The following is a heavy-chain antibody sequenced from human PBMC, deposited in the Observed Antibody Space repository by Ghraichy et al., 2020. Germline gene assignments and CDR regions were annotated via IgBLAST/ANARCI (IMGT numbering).Heavy chain of an antibody. Sequence: SETLSLTCTVSGGSISSGGYYWSWIRQHPGKGLEWIGYIYYSGSTYYNPSLKSRVTISVDTSKNQFSLKLSSVTAADTAVYYCARDGGPNIPGYFDYWGQGTLVTVSS. J-gene: IGHJ4*02. CDR3: ARDGGPNIPGYFDY. CDR2: IYYSGST. V-gene: IGHV4-31*03. D-gene: IGHD3-16*01. CDR1: GGSISSGGYY.